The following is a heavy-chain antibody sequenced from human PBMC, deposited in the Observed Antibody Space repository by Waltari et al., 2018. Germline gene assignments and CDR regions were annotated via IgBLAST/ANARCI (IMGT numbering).Heavy chain of an antibody. CDR3: ASLTGDFNWYFDL. CDR1: GGSISSSSYS. V-gene: IGHV4-39*01. CDR2: IYYSGST. J-gene: IGHJ2*01. Sequence: QLQLQESGPGLVKPSETLSLTCTVSGGSISSSSYSWGWIRQPPGKGLEWIGSIYYSGSTYYNPSLKSRVTISVDTSKNQFSLKLSSVTAADTAVYYCASLTGDFNWYFDLWGRGTLVTVSS. D-gene: IGHD1-20*01.